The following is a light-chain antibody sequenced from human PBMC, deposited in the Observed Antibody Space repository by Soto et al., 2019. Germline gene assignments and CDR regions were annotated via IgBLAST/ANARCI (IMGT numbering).Light chain of an antibody. CDR1: QSVRSNF. CDR2: GAS. V-gene: IGKV3-20*01. Sequence: EIVLTQFPGTLSLSPGEGATLSCRASQSVRSNFLAWYQQKPGQAPSLLIYGASSRATGIPDRFSGGGSGTDFTLTISTLEPEDLAVYYCQQYGSSPTFGGGTRVEIK. CDR3: QQYGSSPT. J-gene: IGKJ4*01.